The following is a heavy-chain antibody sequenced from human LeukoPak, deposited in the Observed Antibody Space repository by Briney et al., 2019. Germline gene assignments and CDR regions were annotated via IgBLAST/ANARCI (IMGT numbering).Heavy chain of an antibody. CDR2: IYSGGST. V-gene: IGHV3-53*01. Sequence: GGSLRLSCAASGFTVSSNYMSWVRQAPGKGLEWVSVIYSGGSTYYADSVKGRFTISRDNSKNTLYLQMNSLRAEDTAVYYCVREDYGDYTLFDYWGQGTLVTVSS. CDR1: GFTVSSNY. CDR3: VREDYGDYTLFDY. J-gene: IGHJ4*02. D-gene: IGHD4-17*01.